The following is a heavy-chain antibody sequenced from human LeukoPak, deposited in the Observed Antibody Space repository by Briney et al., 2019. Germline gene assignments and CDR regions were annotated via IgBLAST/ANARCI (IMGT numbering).Heavy chain of an antibody. CDR1: GYSFTSYW. Sequence: GESLKISCKGSGYSFTSYWIGWVRQMPGKGLEWMGIIYPGDPDTRYSPSFQGQVTISADKSISTAYLQWSSLKASDTAMYYCARHSNPGIAAAGRDYWGQGTLVTVSS. V-gene: IGHV5-51*01. CDR3: ARHSNPGIAAAGRDY. CDR2: IYPGDPDT. J-gene: IGHJ4*02. D-gene: IGHD6-13*01.